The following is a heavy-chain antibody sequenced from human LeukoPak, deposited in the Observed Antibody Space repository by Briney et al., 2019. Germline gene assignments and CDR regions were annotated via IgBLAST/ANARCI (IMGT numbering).Heavy chain of an antibody. D-gene: IGHD4/OR15-4a*01. CDR2: IWYDGSNK. Sequence: GRSLRLSCAASGFTFSSYGMHWVRQAPGKGLEWVAVIWYDGSNKYYADSVKGRFTISRDNSKNTLYLQMNSLRAEDTAVYYCARGQVVGAGARNAFDIWGQGTMVTVSS. CDR1: GFTFSSYG. V-gene: IGHV3-33*01. CDR3: ARGQVVGAGARNAFDI. J-gene: IGHJ3*02.